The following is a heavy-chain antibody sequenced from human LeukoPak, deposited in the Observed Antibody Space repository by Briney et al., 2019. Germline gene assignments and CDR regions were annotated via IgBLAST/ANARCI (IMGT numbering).Heavy chain of an antibody. CDR2: INHSGST. CDR1: GGSFSGYY. Sequence: SETLSLTCAVYGGSFSGYYWSWIRQPPGKGLEWIGEINHSGSTNYNPSLKSRVNISVDTSKNQFSLKLSSVTAADTAVYYCANSLVAAEDYWGQGTLVTVSS. CDR3: ANSLVAAEDY. J-gene: IGHJ4*02. D-gene: IGHD2-15*01. V-gene: IGHV4-34*01.